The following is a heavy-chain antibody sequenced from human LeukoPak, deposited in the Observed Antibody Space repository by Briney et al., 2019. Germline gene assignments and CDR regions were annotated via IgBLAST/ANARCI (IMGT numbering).Heavy chain of an antibody. Sequence: SETLSLTCTVSGGSISSNYWSWIRQPPGKGLEWIGYTYYSGSTNYNPSLKSRVTISVDTSKNQFSLKLSSVTAADTAVYYCARLGGWRYFDYWGQGTLVTVSS. CDR1: GGSISSNY. CDR3: ARLGGWRYFDY. CDR2: TYYSGST. V-gene: IGHV4-59*08. D-gene: IGHD6-19*01. J-gene: IGHJ4*02.